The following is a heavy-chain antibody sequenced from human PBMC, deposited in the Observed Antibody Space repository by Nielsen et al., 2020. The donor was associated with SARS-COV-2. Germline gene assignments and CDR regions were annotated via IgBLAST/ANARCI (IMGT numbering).Heavy chain of an antibody. J-gene: IGHJ6*02. V-gene: IGHV3-9*01. D-gene: IGHD3-3*01. CDR2: ISWNSGSI. CDR3: ARSITIFGVVHYYYYGMDV. Sequence: SLKISCAASGFTFDDYAMHWVRQAPGKGLEWVSGISWNSGSIGYADSVKGRFTISRDNAKNSLYLQMNSLRAEDTAVYYCARSITIFGVVHYYYYGMDVWGQGTTVTVSS. CDR1: GFTFDDYA.